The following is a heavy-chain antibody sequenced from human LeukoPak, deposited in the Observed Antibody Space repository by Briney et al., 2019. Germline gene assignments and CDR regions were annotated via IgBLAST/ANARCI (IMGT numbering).Heavy chain of an antibody. CDR3: AAAVTGSDNYYYMDV. CDR1: GGSISSYY. V-gene: IGHV4-59*08. CDR2: IYYSGST. J-gene: IGHJ6*03. D-gene: IGHD6-19*01. Sequence: PSETLSLTCTVSGGSISSYYWSWIRQPPGKGLEWIGYIYYSGSTNYNPSLKSRVTISVDTSKNQFSLKLSSVTAADTALYYCAAAVTGSDNYYYMDVWGKGTTVTVSS.